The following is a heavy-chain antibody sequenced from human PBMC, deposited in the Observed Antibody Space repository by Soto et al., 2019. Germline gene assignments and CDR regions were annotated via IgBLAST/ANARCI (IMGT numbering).Heavy chain of an antibody. J-gene: IGHJ6*03. CDR3: ARERRVTTLSYYYYYMDV. CDR2: IWYDGSNK. D-gene: IGHD4-17*01. V-gene: IGHV3-33*01. Sequence: QVQLVESGGGVVQPGRSLRLSCAASGFTFSSYGMHWVRQAPGKGLEWVAVIWYDGSNKYYADSVKGRFTISRDNSKNTLYLQMNSLRAEDTAVYYCARERRVTTLSYYYYYMDVWGKGTTVTVSS. CDR1: GFTFSSYG.